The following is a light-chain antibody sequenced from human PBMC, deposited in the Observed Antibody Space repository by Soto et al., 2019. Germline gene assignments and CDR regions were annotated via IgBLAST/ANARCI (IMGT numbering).Light chain of an antibody. CDR2: EVN. J-gene: IGLJ1*01. CDR3: SSYGGYNNVV. Sequence: QSALTQPPSASGSPGQSVTISCTGTSSHVGGYNYVSWFQQHPGKAPKLIIHEVNQRPSGVPDRFSGSKSGNTASLTVSGLQAEDEGTYYCSSYGGYNNVVFGTGTKLTVL. CDR1: SSHVGGYNY. V-gene: IGLV2-8*01.